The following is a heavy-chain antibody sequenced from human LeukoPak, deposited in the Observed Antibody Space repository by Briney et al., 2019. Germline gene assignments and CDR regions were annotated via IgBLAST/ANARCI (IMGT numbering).Heavy chain of an antibody. CDR3: AREEMTTVGASYYFFALDV. D-gene: IGHD4-11*01. CDR1: GFIVSSNY. J-gene: IGHJ6*02. Sequence: GGSLRLSCAASGFIVSSNYMTWVRQTPGKGLEWVSVMYSGGITYHADSVKGRFTISRDNSKNMLYLQMNSLRPDDTGVCYCAREEMTTVGASYYFFALDVWGQGTTVTVSS. CDR2: MYSGGIT. V-gene: IGHV3-66*02.